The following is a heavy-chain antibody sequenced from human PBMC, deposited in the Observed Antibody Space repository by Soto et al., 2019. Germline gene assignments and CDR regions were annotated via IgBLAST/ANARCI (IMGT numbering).Heavy chain of an antibody. J-gene: IGHJ2*01. D-gene: IGHD4-17*01. V-gene: IGHV3-73*01. CDR1: GFTFSGSA. CDR2: IRSKANSYAT. CDR3: TRQGGDYIHWYFDL. Sequence: EVQLVESGGGLVQPGGSLKLSCAASGFTFSGSAMHWVRQASGKGLEWVGRIRSKANSYATAYAASVKGRFTISRDDSKNTAYLQMNSLKTEDTGVYYCTRQGGDYIHWYFDLWGRGTLVTVSS.